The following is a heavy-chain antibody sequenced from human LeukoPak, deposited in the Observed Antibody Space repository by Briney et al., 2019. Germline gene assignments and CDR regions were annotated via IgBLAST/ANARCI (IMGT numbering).Heavy chain of an antibody. CDR3: ARDGYDSLTGYYAYHFDY. CDR2: ISHVVTNK. D-gene: IGHD3-9*01. Sequence: GGSLRLSCVASGFTFSTHAMHWVRQAPGKGLEWVAVISHVVTNKYYADSVKGRFTISRDNSRNTLFLQINRLRVEDTALYFCARDGYDSLTGYYAYHFDYWGQGTLVTVSS. J-gene: IGHJ4*02. V-gene: IGHV3-30-3*01. CDR1: GFTFSTHA.